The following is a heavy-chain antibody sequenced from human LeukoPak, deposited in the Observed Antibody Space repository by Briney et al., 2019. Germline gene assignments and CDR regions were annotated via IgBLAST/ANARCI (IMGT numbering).Heavy chain of an antibody. D-gene: IGHD6-13*01. V-gene: IGHV1-2*02. Sequence: ASVKVSCKASGYTFTGYYMHWVRQAPGQGLEWMGWINPNSGGTNYAQKFQGRVTMTRDTSISTAYMELSRLRSDDTAVYYCARTLLLYSSPLTSGYWGQGTLVNVSS. CDR2: INPNSGGT. CDR1: GYTFTGYY. J-gene: IGHJ4*02. CDR3: ARTLLLYSSPLTSGY.